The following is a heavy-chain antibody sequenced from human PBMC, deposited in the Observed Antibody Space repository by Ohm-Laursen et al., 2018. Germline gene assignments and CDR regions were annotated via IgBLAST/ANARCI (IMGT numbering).Heavy chain of an antibody. CDR3: AKDVGVAFAYDS. V-gene: IGHV3-30*18. CDR2: VSYDERYK. D-gene: IGHD2-15*01. CDR1: GFTFDDYA. Sequence: SLRLSCTASGFTFDDYAMHWVRQAPGKGLEWVAVVSYDERYKNYVDSVKGQFTVSRDNSKDTLYLQMNSLRNEDTAIYYCAKDVGVAFAYDSWGQGTLVTVSS. J-gene: IGHJ5*01.